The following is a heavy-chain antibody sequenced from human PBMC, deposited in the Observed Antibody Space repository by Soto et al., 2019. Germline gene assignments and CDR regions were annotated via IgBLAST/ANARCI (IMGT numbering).Heavy chain of an antibody. CDR2: TYYRSKWYN. CDR1: GDSVSSNSAA. Sequence: PSQTLSLTCAISGDSVSSNSAAWNWIRQSPSRGLEWLGRTYYRSKWYNDYAVSVKSRITINPDTSKNQFSLQLNSVTPEDTAVYYCARHKYYYESSGPNYYYYGMDVWGQGTTVTVSS. V-gene: IGHV6-1*01. CDR3: ARHKYYYESSGPNYYYYGMDV. J-gene: IGHJ6*02. D-gene: IGHD3-22*01.